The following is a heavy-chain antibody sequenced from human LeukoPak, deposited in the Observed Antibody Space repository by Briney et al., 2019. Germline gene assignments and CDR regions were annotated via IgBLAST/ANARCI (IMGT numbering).Heavy chain of an antibody. CDR2: ISSSGSTI. D-gene: IGHD5-18*01. J-gene: IGHJ4*02. CDR1: GFTFSSYE. Sequence: PGGSLRLSCAASGFTFSSYEMNWVRQAPGKGLEWVSYISSSGSTIYYADSVKGRFTISRDNAKNSLYLQMNSLRAEDTAVYRCARKGYSYGEGYFDYWGQGTLVTVSS. CDR3: ARKGYSYGEGYFDY. V-gene: IGHV3-48*03.